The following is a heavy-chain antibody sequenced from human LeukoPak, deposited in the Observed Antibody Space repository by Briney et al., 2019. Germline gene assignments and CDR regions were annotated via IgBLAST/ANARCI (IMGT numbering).Heavy chain of an antibody. J-gene: IGHJ4*02. D-gene: IGHD6-13*01. Sequence: GGSLRLSCAASGFTFNSYWMSWVRQAPGKGLEWVANIKQDGSEKYYVDSVKGRFTISRDNAKNSLFLQMNSLRAEDTAVYYCASDPYSSSPDYWGQGTLVTVSS. V-gene: IGHV3-7*03. CDR3: ASDPYSSSPDY. CDR2: IKQDGSEK. CDR1: GFTFNSYW.